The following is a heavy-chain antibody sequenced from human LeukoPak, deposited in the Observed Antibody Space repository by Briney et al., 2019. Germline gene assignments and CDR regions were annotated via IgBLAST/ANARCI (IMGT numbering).Heavy chain of an antibody. CDR2: TYYRSKWYN. CDR1: GDSVSSNSAA. CDR3: ARIPNFLSSGRDSSGYYYHEYYYGMDV. D-gene: IGHD3-22*01. J-gene: IGHJ6*02. V-gene: IGHV6-1*01. Sequence: SQTLSLTCAISGDSVSSNSAAWNWIRQSPSRGLEWLGRTYYRSKWYNDYAVSVKSRITINPDTSKNQFSLQLNSVTPEDTAVYYCARIPNFLSSGRDSSGYYYHEYYYGMDVWGQGTTVTVSS.